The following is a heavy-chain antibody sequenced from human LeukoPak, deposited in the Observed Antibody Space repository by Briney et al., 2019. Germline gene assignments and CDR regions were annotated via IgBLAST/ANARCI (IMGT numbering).Heavy chain of an antibody. D-gene: IGHD4-23*01. CDR2: IWYDGSNK. V-gene: IGHV3-33*08. CDR3: ARGGVVTLYGMDV. CDR1: GFTFNTYS. J-gene: IGHJ6*02. Sequence: GGSLRLSCAASGFTFNTYSMHWVRQAPGKGLEWVAVIWYDGSNKYYADSVKGRFTISRDNSKNTLYLQMNSLRAEDTAVYYCARGGVVTLYGMDVWGQGTTVTVSS.